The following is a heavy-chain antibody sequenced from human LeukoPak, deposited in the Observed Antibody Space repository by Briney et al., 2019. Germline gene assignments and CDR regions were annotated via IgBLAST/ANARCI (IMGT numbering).Heavy chain of an antibody. V-gene: IGHV4-34*01. CDR3: ASRIGRYCSSTSCYRGAFDI. Sequence: SETLSLTCAVYGGSFSGYYWSWIRQPPGKGLEWIGEINHSGSTNYNPSLTSRVTISVDTSKNQFSLKLSSVTAADTAVYYCASRIGRYCSSTSCYRGAFDIWGQGTMVTVSS. CDR2: INHSGST. CDR1: GGSFSGYY. D-gene: IGHD2-2*01. J-gene: IGHJ3*02.